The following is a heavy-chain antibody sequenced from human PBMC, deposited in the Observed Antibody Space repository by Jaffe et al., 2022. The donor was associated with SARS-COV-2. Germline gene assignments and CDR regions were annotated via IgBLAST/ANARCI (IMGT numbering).Heavy chain of an antibody. Sequence: QLQLQESGPGLVKPSETLSLTCTVSGGSVTSTNSFWGWIRQPPGKGLEWIGSLYSGGSTSYNPSLKSRVTISVDASKNQFSLKLDSVTASDTAVYFCSKRGNGYYWGQGILVTVSS. CDR2: LYSGGST. V-gene: IGHV4-39*01. D-gene: IGHD2-15*01. CDR1: GGSVTSTNSF. CDR3: SKRGNGYY. J-gene: IGHJ4*02.